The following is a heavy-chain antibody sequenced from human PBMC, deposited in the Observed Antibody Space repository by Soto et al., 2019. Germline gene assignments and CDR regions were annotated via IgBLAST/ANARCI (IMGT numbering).Heavy chain of an antibody. CDR2: INPSGGST. Sequence: VASVKVSCKASGYTFTSYYIHCVRQAPGQGLEWMGVINPSGGSTSYAQKFQGRVTMTRDTSTSTVYMELSSLRSEDTAVYYCARVRGGELYDGMDVWGQGTTVTVSS. CDR3: ARVRGGELYDGMDV. J-gene: IGHJ6*02. CDR1: GYTFTSYY. D-gene: IGHD3-10*01. V-gene: IGHV1-46*01.